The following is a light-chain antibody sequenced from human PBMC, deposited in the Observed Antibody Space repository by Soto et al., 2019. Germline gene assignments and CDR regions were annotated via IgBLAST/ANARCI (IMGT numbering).Light chain of an antibody. J-gene: IGKJ4*01. CDR2: AAS. CDR3: QQTNSFPLT. Sequence: DIQMTQSPSSVSASVGDRVTITCRASQGITTWLAWYQQKPGKDPKLLIYAASNLQSGVPSRFSGSGAGTDFTLTIISLQPEDFATYFCQQTNSFPLTFGGGTTVEIK. V-gene: IGKV1-12*01. CDR1: QGITTW.